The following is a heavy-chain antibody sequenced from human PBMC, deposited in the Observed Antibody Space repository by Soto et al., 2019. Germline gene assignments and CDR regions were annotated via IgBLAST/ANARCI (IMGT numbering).Heavy chain of an antibody. CDR2: IIPIFGTA. Sequence: QVQLVQSGAEVKKPGSSVKVSCKASGGTFSSYAISWVRQAPGQGLEWMGGIIPIFGTANYAQKFQGRVTITADESTRTAYMELSSLRSEDRAVYYCARVTRLLFGELLSGGAYYYGMDVWGQGTTVTVSS. CDR3: ARVTRLLFGELLSGGAYYYGMDV. D-gene: IGHD3-10*01. CDR1: GGTFSSYA. J-gene: IGHJ6*02. V-gene: IGHV1-69*01.